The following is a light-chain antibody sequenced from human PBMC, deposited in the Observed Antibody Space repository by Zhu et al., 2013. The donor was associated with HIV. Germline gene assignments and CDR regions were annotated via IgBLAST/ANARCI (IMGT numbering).Light chain of an antibody. CDR1: QSVFSN. J-gene: IGKJ2*01. CDR3: QQRSKWPPFT. CDR2: GAS. V-gene: IGKV3-15*01. Sequence: EIVMTQSPATLSMSPGERVTLSCRASQSVFSNLAWYQQKPGQAPRLLIYGASTRATGIPDRFSGSGSGTDFTLTISSLQSEDFAVYYCQQRSKWPPFTFGQGTKLEIK.